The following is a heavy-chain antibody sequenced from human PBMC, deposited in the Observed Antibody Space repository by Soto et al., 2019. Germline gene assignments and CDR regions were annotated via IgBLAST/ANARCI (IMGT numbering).Heavy chain of an antibody. D-gene: IGHD3-9*01. CDR2: IYYSGST. CDR1: GGSISSYY. Sequence: PSETLSLTCTVSGGSISSYYWSWIRQPPGKGLEWIGYIYYSGSTNYNPSLKSRVTISVDTSKNQFSLKLSSVTAADTAVYYCARERGNILTGYYYLDYWGQGTMVTVYS. CDR3: ARERGNILTGYYYLDY. V-gene: IGHV4-59*01. J-gene: IGHJ4*02.